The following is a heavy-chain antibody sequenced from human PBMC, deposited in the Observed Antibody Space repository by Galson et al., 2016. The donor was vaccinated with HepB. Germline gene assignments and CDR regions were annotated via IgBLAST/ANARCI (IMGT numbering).Heavy chain of an antibody. J-gene: IGHJ3*02. CDR3: ARGAYSSFDI. Sequence: CAISGDSVSNNHVAWNWIRQSPSRGLEWLGRTYRGSNQYAASMRGRIAINSDTSTNQFSLQLSSVTPEDTGLYYCARGAYSSFDIWGQGTMVTVPS. CDR1: GDSVSNNHVA. D-gene: IGHD2-15*01. V-gene: IGHV6-1*01. CDR2: TYRGSN.